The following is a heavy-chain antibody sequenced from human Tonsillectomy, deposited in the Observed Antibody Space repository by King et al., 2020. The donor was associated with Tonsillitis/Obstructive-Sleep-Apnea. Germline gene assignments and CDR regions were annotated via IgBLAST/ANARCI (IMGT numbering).Heavy chain of an antibody. CDR3: ARERDGGQNLPYFYGMDV. V-gene: IGHV3-33*01. CDR1: GFTFSTYG. Sequence: VQLVESGGGVVQPGRSLRLSCATSGFTFSTYGMHWVRQAPGKGLEWVAVIWYDGSNKYYGDSVKGRITISRDNSKNMLYLQMNSLRAEDTAMYYCARERDGGQNLPYFYGMDVWGQGTTVTVSS. CDR2: IWYDGSNK. D-gene: IGHD4-23*01. J-gene: IGHJ6*02.